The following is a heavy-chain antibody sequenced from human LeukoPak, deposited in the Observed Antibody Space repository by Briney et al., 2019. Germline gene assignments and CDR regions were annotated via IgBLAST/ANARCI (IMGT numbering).Heavy chain of an antibody. CDR2: IYYSGST. Sequence: PSETLSLTCTVSGGSISSSSYYWGWIRQHPGKGLEWIGYIYYSGSTYYNPSLKSRVTISVDTSKNQFSLKLSSVTAADTAVYYCARDREWGQYAFDIWGQGTMVTVSS. CDR3: ARDREWGQYAFDI. V-gene: IGHV4-31*03. CDR1: GGSISSSSYY. D-gene: IGHD3-3*01. J-gene: IGHJ3*02.